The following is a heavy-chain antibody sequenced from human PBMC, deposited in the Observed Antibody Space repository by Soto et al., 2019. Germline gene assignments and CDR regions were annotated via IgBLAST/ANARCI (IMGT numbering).Heavy chain of an antibody. CDR2: IYYSGST. Sequence: PSETLSLTCAVSGASSGNYFWSWIRQPPGKGLEWIGYIYYSGSTNYNPSLQSRITLSVDASKRQFSLNLRSVTAADTAVYYCARGIPAAGSHLDRWGQGTLVTVSS. J-gene: IGHJ5*02. CDR1: GASSGNYF. D-gene: IGHD6-13*01. V-gene: IGHV4-59*01. CDR3: ARGIPAAGSHLDR.